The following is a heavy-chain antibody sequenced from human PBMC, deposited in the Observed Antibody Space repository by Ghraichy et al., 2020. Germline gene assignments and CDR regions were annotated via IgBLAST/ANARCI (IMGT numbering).Heavy chain of an antibody. CDR3: ASVAGVPYYDSSGYYYKEGTLDY. J-gene: IGHJ4*02. V-gene: IGHV4-34*01. CDR2: INHSGST. CDR1: GGSFSGYY. D-gene: IGHD3-22*01. Sequence: SETLSLTCAVYGGSFSGYYWSWIRQPPGKGLEWIGEINHSGSTNYNPSLKSRVTISVDTSKNQFSLKLSSVTAADTAVYYCASVAGVPYYDSSGYYYKEGTLDYWGQGTLVTVSS.